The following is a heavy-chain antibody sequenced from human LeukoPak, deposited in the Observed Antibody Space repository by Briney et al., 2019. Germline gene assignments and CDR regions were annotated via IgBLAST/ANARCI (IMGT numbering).Heavy chain of an antibody. D-gene: IGHD1/OR15-1a*01. CDR1: GYSISTGYY. J-gene: IGHJ4*02. Sequence: SETLSLTCTVSGYSISTGYYWGWIRQSPGKGLEWIGSIYHGGSAFYNPSLKSRVAMSLDTSRNQFSLKLSSVTAADTAVYYCARSRSTRFKEQFHYWGQGTLVTVSS. CDR3: ARSRSTRFKEQFHY. CDR2: IYHGGSA. V-gene: IGHV4-38-2*02.